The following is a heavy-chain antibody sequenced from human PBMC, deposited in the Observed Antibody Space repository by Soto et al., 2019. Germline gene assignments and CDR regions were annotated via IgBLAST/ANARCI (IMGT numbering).Heavy chain of an antibody. Sequence: PSETLSLTCAVYGGSFSGYYWSWIRQPPGKGLEWTGEINHSGSTNYNPSLKSRVTISVDTSKNQFSLKLSSVTAADTAVYYCASGSSSWSNYYYYYMDVWGKGTTVTVSS. D-gene: IGHD6-13*01. CDR1: GGSFSGYY. J-gene: IGHJ6*03. V-gene: IGHV4-34*09. CDR2: INHSGST. CDR3: ASGSSSWSNYYYYYMDV.